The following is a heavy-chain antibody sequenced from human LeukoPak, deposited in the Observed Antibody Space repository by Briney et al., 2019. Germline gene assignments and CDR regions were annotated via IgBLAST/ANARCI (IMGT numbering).Heavy chain of an antibody. D-gene: IGHD4-17*01. CDR1: GGSISSGSYY. V-gene: IGHV4-61*02. J-gene: IGHJ4*02. CDR2: IYTSGST. Sequence: SQTLSLTCTVSGGSISSGSYYWSWIRQPAGKGLEWIGRIYTSGSTNYNPSLKSRVTISVDTSKNQFSLKLSSVTAADTAVYYCAALYATVTTLWYFDYWGQGTLVTVSS. CDR3: AALYATVTTLWYFDY.